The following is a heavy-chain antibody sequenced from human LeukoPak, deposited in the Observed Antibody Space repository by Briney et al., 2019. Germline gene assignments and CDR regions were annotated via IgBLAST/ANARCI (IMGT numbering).Heavy chain of an antibody. J-gene: IGHJ4*02. D-gene: IGHD3-9*01. Sequence: SETLSLTCAVYGGSFSGYYWSWIRQPPGKGLEWIGEINHSGSTNYNPSLKSRVTISVDTSKNQFSLKLSSVTAADTAVYYCARSGPLRHFDWSIYFDYWGQGTLVTVSS. V-gene: IGHV4-34*01. CDR3: ARSGPLRHFDWSIYFDY. CDR2: INHSGST. CDR1: GGSFSGYY.